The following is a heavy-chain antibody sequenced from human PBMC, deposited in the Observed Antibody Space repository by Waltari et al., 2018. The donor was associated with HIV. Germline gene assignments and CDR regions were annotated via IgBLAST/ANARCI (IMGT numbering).Heavy chain of an antibody. CDR3: ARVSGNTKGSWFDP. D-gene: IGHD1-7*01. Sequence: QVQLVESGGGVVQPAKSLRLSCAASGFNFNNYGMVWVRQAPGKGLGWVAVIWYDGSKKYYGDAVKGRCTISKDNSKNTLHLQMNSLRAEDTAVYYCARVSGNTKGSWFDPWGQGTLVTVSS. CDR2: IWYDGSKK. CDR1: GFNFNNYG. V-gene: IGHV3-33*01. J-gene: IGHJ5*02.